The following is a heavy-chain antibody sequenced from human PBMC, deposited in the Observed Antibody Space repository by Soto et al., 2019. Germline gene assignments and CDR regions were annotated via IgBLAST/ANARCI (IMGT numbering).Heavy chain of an antibody. D-gene: IGHD2-2*01. V-gene: IGHV1-2*02. CDR2: INPNSGDT. CDR1: GYTFTDYY. J-gene: IGHJ6*02. CDR3: ARERITPTATCDFYHNGLDV. Sequence: QVQLVQSGAEVKEPGASVKVSCRASGYTFTDYYVHWLRQAPGPGLAWVGWINPNSGDTKYALKFRARVTLTRDTSITTAYMKLTSLESDDTAVYYCARERITPTATCDFYHNGLDVWGQETTVTVSS.